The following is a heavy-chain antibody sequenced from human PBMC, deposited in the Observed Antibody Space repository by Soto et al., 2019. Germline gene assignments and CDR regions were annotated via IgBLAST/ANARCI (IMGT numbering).Heavy chain of an antibody. CDR3: ARDGVGSHGMDV. D-gene: IGHD2-8*01. CDR2: IYSSGNT. J-gene: IGHJ6*02. CDR1: GASVTSYY. V-gene: IGHV4-4*07. Sequence: QVQLQGSDPRLVKPSETLSLTCTVSGASVTSYYWSWIRQPAGKGLDWIGRIYSSGNTDYKPSLKSRVTLSLDKSQNQVSLKLSSVTAADSGTYYCARDGVGSHGMDVWGQGTTVTVSS.